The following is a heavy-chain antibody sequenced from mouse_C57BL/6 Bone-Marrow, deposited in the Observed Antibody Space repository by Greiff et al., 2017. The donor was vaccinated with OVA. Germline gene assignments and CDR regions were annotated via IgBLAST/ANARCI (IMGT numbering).Heavy chain of an antibody. Sequence: DVQLQESGGDLVKPGGSLKLSCAASGFTFSSYGMSWVRQTPDKRLEWVATISSGGSYTYYPDSVKGRFTISRDNAKNTLYLQMSSLKSEDTAMYYCARHDGYFYAMDYWGQGTSVTVSS. D-gene: IGHD2-3*01. CDR2: ISSGGSYT. CDR3: ARHDGYFYAMDY. J-gene: IGHJ4*01. V-gene: IGHV5-6*01. CDR1: GFTFSSYG.